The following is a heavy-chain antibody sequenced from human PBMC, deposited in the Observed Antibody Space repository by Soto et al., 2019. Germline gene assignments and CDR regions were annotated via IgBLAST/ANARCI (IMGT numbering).Heavy chain of an antibody. CDR2: IDPSDSYI. CDR3: AARAVANYYYYGMDV. CDR1: GYIFTTYW. Sequence: GESLKISCKGSGYIFTTYWISWVRQMPGKGLEWMGKIDPSDSYINYSPSFQGHVTISADKSISTAYLQWSSLKASDTAMYYCAARAVANYYYYGMDVWGQGTTVTVSS. J-gene: IGHJ6*02. V-gene: IGHV5-10-1*01. D-gene: IGHD6-19*01.